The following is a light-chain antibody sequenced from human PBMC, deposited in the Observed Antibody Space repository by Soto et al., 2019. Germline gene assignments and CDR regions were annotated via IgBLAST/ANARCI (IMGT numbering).Light chain of an antibody. J-gene: IGLJ1*01. Sequence: QSVLTQPPSAPGAPGQRVTISCTGSSANIGAAYNVDWYQQLPGTAPKLLISGNNNPPSGVPARFSGSKSGTSASLAIAGLQAEDEGDYYCQSYDSSLSGYVFGTGTKVTV. V-gene: IGLV1-40*01. CDR3: QSYDSSLSGYV. CDR2: GNN. CDR1: SANIGAAYN.